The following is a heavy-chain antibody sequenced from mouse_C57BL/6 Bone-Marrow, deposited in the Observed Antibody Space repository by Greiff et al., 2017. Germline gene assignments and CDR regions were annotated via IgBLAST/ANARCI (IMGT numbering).Heavy chain of an antibody. Sequence: QVQLQQSGPGLVQPSQSLSITCTASGFSLTSYGVHWVRQSPGKGLEWLGVIWSGGSTDYNAAFISRLSIIKDNSKSQVFFKMNSRQADDTAIYDCALPYYYGSSPALFAYWGQGTLVTVSA. CDR3: ALPYYYGSSPALFAY. J-gene: IGHJ3*01. CDR2: IWSGGST. V-gene: IGHV2-2*01. CDR1: GFSLTSYG. D-gene: IGHD1-1*01.